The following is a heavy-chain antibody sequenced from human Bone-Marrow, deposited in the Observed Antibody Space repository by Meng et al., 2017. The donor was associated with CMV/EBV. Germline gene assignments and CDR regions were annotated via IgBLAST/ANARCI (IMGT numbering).Heavy chain of an antibody. J-gene: IGHJ2*01. CDR2: IYYSGST. D-gene: IGHD2-2*01. CDR3: ARLQVVPAAIVWYFDL. Sequence: SETLSLTCTVSGGSISSSSYYWGWIRQPPGKGLEWIGSIYYSGSTYYNPSLKSRVTVSVDTSKNQFSLKLSSLTAADTAVDYCARLQVVPAAIVWYFDLWGRGTLVTVSS. V-gene: IGHV4-39*01. CDR1: GGSISSSSYY.